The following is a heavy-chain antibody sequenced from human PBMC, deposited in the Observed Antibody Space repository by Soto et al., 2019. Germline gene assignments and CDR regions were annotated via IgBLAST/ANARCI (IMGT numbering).Heavy chain of an antibody. Sequence: EVQLLESGGGLVQPGGSLRLSCAASGFTFSSYAMSWVRQAPGKGLEWVSAISGSGGSTYYADSVKGRFTISRDNSKNRLYLQMNSLRAEDTAVYYCAKAQRQQLVLTENFDYWGQGTLVTVSS. V-gene: IGHV3-23*01. D-gene: IGHD6-13*01. CDR3: AKAQRQQLVLTENFDY. CDR1: GFTFSSYA. CDR2: ISGSGGST. J-gene: IGHJ4*02.